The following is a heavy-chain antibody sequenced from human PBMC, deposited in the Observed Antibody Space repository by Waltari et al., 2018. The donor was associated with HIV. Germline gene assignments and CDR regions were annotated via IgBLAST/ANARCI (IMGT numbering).Heavy chain of an antibody. V-gene: IGHV4-4*02. CDR1: GNYIKHTSSW. CDR3: TQRRVYFGDGPDGYDV. Sequence: LHQPGAEEVRPSWTLTFTCGITGNYIKHTSSWCTWFRQSPGKGLEWVGEVYRDGTTAYQLTLKSRLTITADKGRNNFSLQLKSVTAADTCVYYCTQRRVYFGDGPDGYDVWGPGTAVSV. CDR2: VYRDGTT. D-gene: IGHD5-18*01. J-gene: IGHJ6*02.